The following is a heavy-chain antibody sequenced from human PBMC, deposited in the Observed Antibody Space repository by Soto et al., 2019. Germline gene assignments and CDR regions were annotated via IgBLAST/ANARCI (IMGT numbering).Heavy chain of an antibody. V-gene: IGHV4-59*01. Sequence: QVQLQESGPGLVKPSETLSLTCTVSGGSISSYYWSWIRQPPGKGLEWIGYIYYSGSTNYNPSLKSRVTISVDTSKNQFSLKLSSVTAADTAVYYCARTLHIYYYYGMDVWGQGTTVTVSS. J-gene: IGHJ6*02. CDR3: ARTLHIYYYYGMDV. CDR2: IYYSGST. CDR1: GGSISSYY.